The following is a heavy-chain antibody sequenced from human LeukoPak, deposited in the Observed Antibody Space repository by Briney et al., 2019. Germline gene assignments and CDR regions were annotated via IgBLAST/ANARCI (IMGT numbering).Heavy chain of an antibody. Sequence: GSLRLSCAASGFTFSSYAMSWVRQAPGKGLEWVSAISGSGGSTYYADSVKGRFTISRDNSKNTLYLQMNSLRAEDTAVYYCARDPLGGKRGVYDYWGQGTLVTVSS. V-gene: IGHV3-23*01. J-gene: IGHJ4*02. D-gene: IGHD3-10*01. CDR3: ARDPLGGKRGVYDY. CDR2: ISGSGGST. CDR1: GFTFSSYA.